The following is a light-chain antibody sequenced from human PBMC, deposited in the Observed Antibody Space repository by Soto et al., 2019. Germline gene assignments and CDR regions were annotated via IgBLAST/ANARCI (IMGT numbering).Light chain of an antibody. J-gene: IGKJ1*01. CDR2: AAF. CDR3: QQYNRYSRT. V-gene: IGKV1-5*01. Sequence: DIEVTQHTSSLSASVGDRVTITCRASQSISGSLNWYQQKPGKAPKLLIYAAFSLQSGVPSRFSGSGSGTEFTLTISSLQPDDFATYYCQQYNRYSRTFGQGTKVDIK. CDR1: QSISGS.